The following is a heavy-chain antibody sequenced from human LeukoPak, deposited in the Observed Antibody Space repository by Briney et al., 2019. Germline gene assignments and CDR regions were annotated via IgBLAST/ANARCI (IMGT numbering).Heavy chain of an antibody. CDR2: MNPSSGNT. J-gene: IGHJ3*02. D-gene: IGHD3-10*01. CDR1: GYTFTSYD. Sequence: ASVKVSCKASGYTFTSYDINWVRQATGQGLEWMGWMNPSSGNTGYAQKFQGRVTMTRNTSISTAYMELSSLRSEDTAVYYCAKEMRGFKRAKVRAFDIWGQGTMVTVSS. V-gene: IGHV1-8*01. CDR3: AKEMRGFKRAKVRAFDI.